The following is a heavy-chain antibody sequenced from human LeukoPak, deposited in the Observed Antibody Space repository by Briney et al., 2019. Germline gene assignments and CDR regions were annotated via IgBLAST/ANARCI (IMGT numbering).Heavy chain of an antibody. Sequence: GRSLRLSCAASGFTFSSYGMHWVRQAPGKGLGWGADIWYDGSNKYYADSVKGRFTISRDNSKNTLYLQMNSLRAEDTAVYYCARDLAYSVYWGQGTLVTVSS. CDR1: GFTFSSYG. V-gene: IGHV3-33*01. CDR3: ARDLAYSVY. D-gene: IGHD2-21*01. CDR2: IWYDGSNK. J-gene: IGHJ4*02.